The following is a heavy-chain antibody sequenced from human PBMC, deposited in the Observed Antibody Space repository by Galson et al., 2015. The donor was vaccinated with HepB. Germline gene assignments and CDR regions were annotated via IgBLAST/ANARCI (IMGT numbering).Heavy chain of an antibody. D-gene: IGHD6-13*01. V-gene: IGHV3-30*04. J-gene: IGHJ4*02. CDR1: GFTFSSRA. CDR2: ISYDGSNK. CDR3: ARVGHSSSWYGEILSGDYFDN. Sequence: SLRLSCAASGFTFSSRAMHWVRQTPGKGLEWVAVISYDGSNKYYVDSVKGRFTISRDNIKNMLYLQMNSLRAEDTAVYYCARVGHSSSWYGEILSGDYFDNWGQGTQVTVSS.